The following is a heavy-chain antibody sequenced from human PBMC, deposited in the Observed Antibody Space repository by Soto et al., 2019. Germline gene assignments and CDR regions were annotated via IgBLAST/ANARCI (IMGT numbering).Heavy chain of an antibody. CDR1: GGSVHNGSYY. CDR2: IYYTGTT. Sequence: SETLSLTCTVSGGSVHNGSYYWSWLRQPPGKGLEWIGYIYYTGTTNYNPSLKSHVTISVDTSKNQFSLKVKSVSAADTAVYFCARNSRGYIYGYFFDSCGQGSLVTVSS. J-gene: IGHJ4*02. CDR3: ARNSRGYIYGYFFDS. V-gene: IGHV4-61*01. D-gene: IGHD5-18*01.